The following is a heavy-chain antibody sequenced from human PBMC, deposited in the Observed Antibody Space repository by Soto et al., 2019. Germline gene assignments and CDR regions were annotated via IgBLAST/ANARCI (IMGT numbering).Heavy chain of an antibody. D-gene: IGHD3-3*01. J-gene: IGHJ6*02. V-gene: IGHV1-18*01. CDR2: ISAYNGNT. Sequence: GASVKVSCKASGYTFTSYGISWVRQAPGQGLEWMGWISAYNGNTNYAQKLQGRVTMTTDTSTSTAYMELRSLRSDDTAVYYCARKRDYDFWSGYYPYYYYYGMDVWGQGTTVTVSS. CDR1: GYTFTSYG. CDR3: ARKRDYDFWSGYYPYYYYYGMDV.